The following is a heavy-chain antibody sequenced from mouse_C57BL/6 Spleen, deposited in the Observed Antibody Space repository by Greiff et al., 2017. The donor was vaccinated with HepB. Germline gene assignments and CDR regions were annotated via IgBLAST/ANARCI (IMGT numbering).Heavy chain of an antibody. D-gene: IGHD2-4*01. CDR3: ARHRYDYDDGYYAMDY. CDR1: GFSFTSYG. V-gene: IGHV2-6-1*01. CDR2: IWSDGST. Sequence: QVQLKESGPGLVAPSQSLSITCTVSGFSFTSYGVHWVRQPPGKGLEWLVVIWSDGSTTYNSALKSRLSISKDNSKSQVFLKMNSLQTDDTAMYYCARHRYDYDDGYYAMDYWGQGTSVTVSS. J-gene: IGHJ4*01.